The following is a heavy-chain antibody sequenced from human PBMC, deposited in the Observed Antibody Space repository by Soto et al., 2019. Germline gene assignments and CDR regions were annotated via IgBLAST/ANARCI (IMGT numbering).Heavy chain of an antibody. CDR1: GFTFSNYA. J-gene: IGHJ4*02. D-gene: IGHD6-13*01. CDR2: ISSSGGGT. CDR3: AKSPDSWRGWTDY. V-gene: IGHV3-23*01. Sequence: EVQLLESGGGLVQPGGSLRLSCAASGFTFSNYAMSWVRQAPGKGLEWVSTISSSGGGTDYVDSVKGRFTISRDSSKNTLYLHMNSLRPEDTAFYYCAKSPDSWRGWTDYWGQGTLVIVSS.